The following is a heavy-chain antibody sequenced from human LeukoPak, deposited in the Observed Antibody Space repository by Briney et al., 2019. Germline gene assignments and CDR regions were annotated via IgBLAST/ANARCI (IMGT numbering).Heavy chain of an antibody. CDR1: GGSISSYY. CDR2: IYTSGST. V-gene: IGHV4-4*07. D-gene: IGHD3-10*01. J-gene: IGHJ6*03. Sequence: SETLPLTCTVSGGSISSYYWSWIRQPAGKGLEWIGRIYTSGSTNYNPSLKSRVTMSVDTSKNQFSLKLSSVTAADTAVYYCARDRLLWFGERRIYYMDVWGKGTTVTVSS. CDR3: ARDRLLWFGERRIYYMDV.